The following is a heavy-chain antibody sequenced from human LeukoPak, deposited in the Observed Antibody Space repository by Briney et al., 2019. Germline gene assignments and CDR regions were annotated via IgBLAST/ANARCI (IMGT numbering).Heavy chain of an antibody. CDR3: AKGTTADFDY. J-gene: IGHJ4*02. D-gene: IGHD1/OR15-1a*01. CDR2: ISGSGGST. Sequence: GGTLRLSCAASGFTFSSYGMSWVRQAPGKGLEWVSSISGSGGSTYYADSVKGRFTIPRDNSKNTLYLRMSSLRAADTAVYYCAKGTTADFDYWGQGTLVTVSS. V-gene: IGHV3-23*01. CDR1: GFTFSSYG.